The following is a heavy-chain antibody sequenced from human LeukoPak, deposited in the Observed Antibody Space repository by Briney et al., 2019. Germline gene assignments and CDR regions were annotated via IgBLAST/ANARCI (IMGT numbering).Heavy chain of an antibody. D-gene: IGHD2/OR15-2a*01. J-gene: IGHJ4*02. V-gene: IGHV3-66*01. CDR3: ARTTLSHFDY. Sequence: PGGSLRLSCAASGFTVSSNYMSWVRQAPRKGLEWVSVIYSGGSTYYADSVKGRFTISRDNSENMLYLQMNSLRAEDTAVYYCARTTLSHFDYWGQGTLVTVSS. CDR1: GFTVSSNY. CDR2: IYSGGST.